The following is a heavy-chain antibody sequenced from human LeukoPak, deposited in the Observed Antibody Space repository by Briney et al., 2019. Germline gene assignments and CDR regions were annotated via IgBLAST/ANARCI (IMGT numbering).Heavy chain of an antibody. Sequence: SGPTLVKPTQTLTLTCTFSGFSLSPSGVGVGWVRQPPGKALAWLALIYRNDAKSYNPSPQSRLTITKDTSKNQVVLTMTNMDPVDTATYYCAHGLYYYDSSGPFFDYWGRGTLVTASS. CDR3: AHGLYYYDSSGPFFDY. CDR2: IYRNDAK. J-gene: IGHJ4*02. V-gene: IGHV2-5*01. CDR1: GFSLSPSGVG. D-gene: IGHD3-22*01.